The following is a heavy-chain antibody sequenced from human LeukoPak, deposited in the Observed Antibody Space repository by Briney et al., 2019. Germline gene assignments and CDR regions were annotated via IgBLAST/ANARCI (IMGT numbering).Heavy chain of an antibody. CDR2: IHYSGIT. CDR1: GGSISSSAYY. Sequence: SETLSLTCTVSGGSISSSAYYWSWIRQHPGKGLEWIGYIHYSGITYYNPSLKSRVTISVDTSKNQFSLNPSSVTAADTAVYYCARDGDCSSDSCYFDYWGQGILVTVSS. CDR3: ARDGDCSSDSCYFDY. J-gene: IGHJ4*02. D-gene: IGHD2-2*01. V-gene: IGHV4-31*03.